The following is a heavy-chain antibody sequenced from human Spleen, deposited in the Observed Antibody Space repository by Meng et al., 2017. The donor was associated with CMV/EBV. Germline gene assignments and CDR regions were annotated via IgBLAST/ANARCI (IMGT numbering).Heavy chain of an antibody. J-gene: IGHJ4*02. CDR3: AKFCSSTSCYPEG. D-gene: IGHD2-2*01. Sequence: ASVKVSCKASGYTFTSYEINWVRQATGQGLEWMGWMNPNSGNTGYAQKFQGRVTMTRNTSISTAYLELSSLRSEDTAVYDCAKFCSSTSCYPEGWGQGTLVTVSS. CDR2: MNPNSGNT. V-gene: IGHV1-8*01. CDR1: GYTFTSYE.